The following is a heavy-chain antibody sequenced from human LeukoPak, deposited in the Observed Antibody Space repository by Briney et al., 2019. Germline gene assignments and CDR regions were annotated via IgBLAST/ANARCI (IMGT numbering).Heavy chain of an antibody. D-gene: IGHD6-13*01. V-gene: IGHV3-74*01. CDR2: MDSDGSST. CDR1: GFTFNSYW. Sequence: GGSLRLSCAVSGFTFNSYWMHWVRQAPGKGLVWVSRMDSDGSSTTYADSVKGRFTISRDNSKNTLYLQMNSLRAGDTAVYYCAHISSSWPDYWGQGTLVTVSS. J-gene: IGHJ4*02. CDR3: AHISSSWPDY.